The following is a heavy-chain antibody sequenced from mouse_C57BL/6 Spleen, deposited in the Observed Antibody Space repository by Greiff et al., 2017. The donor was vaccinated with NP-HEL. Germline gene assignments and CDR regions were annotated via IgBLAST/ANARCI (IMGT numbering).Heavy chain of an antibody. D-gene: IGHD2-4*01. CDR2: IDPSDSET. J-gene: IGHJ3*01. Sequence: QVQLQQPGAELVRPGSSVKLSCKASGYTFTSYWMHWVKQRPIQGLEWIGNIDPSDSETHYNQKFKDKATLTVDKSSSTAYMQLSSLTSEDSAVYYCARDDDYDAWFAYWGQGTLVTVSA. CDR1: GYTFTSYW. CDR3: ARDDDYDAWFAY. V-gene: IGHV1-52*01.